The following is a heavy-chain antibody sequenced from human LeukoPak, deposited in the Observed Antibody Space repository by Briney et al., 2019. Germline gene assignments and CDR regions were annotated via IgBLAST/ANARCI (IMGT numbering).Heavy chain of an antibody. CDR1: GFTFSSYW. CDR2: INSDGSST. Sequence: EAGGSLRLSCAASGFTFSSYWMHWVRQAPGKGLVWVSRINSDGSSTSYADSVKGRFTISRDNAKNTLYLQMNSLRAEDTAVYYCARVNGWAAYAEWGQGTLVTVSS. J-gene: IGHJ4*02. D-gene: IGHD2-15*01. V-gene: IGHV3-74*01. CDR3: ARVNGWAAYAE.